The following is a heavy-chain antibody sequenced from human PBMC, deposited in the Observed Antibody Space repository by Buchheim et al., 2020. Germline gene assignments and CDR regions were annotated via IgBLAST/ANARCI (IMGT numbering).Heavy chain of an antibody. Sequence: QVQLQESGPGLVKPSETLSLTCAVSGYSISSGYYWGWIRQPPGKGLEWIGSIYHSGSTYYNPSLKSRVTISVDTSKNHFSLKLSSVTAADTAVYYCARASITGTPFDYWGQGTL. D-gene: IGHD1-7*01. CDR1: GYSISSGYY. V-gene: IGHV4-38-2*01. J-gene: IGHJ4*02. CDR2: IYHSGST. CDR3: ARASITGTPFDY.